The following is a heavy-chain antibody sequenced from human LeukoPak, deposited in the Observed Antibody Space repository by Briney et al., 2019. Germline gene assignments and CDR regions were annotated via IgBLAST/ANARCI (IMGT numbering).Heavy chain of an antibody. Sequence: SETLSLTCTVSGGSISSYYRSWIRQPPGKGLEWIGYIYYSGSTNYNPSLKSRVTISVDTSKNQFSLKLSSVTAADTAVYYCARASPRVGASDYWGQGTLVTVSS. V-gene: IGHV4-59*01. CDR3: ARASPRVGASDY. D-gene: IGHD1-26*01. CDR2: IYYSGST. J-gene: IGHJ4*02. CDR1: GGSISSYY.